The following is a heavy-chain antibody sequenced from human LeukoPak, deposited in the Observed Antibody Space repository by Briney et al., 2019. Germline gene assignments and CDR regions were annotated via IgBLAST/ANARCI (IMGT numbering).Heavy chain of an antibody. J-gene: IGHJ4*02. D-gene: IGHD4-17*01. CDR2: ISWNSGSI. CDR1: GLTFDDYA. V-gene: IGHV3-9*01. CDR3: AKDFDYGVKGHLDY. Sequence: GGSLRLSCAASGLTFDDYAMHWVRQAPGKGLEWVSGISWNSGSIGYADSVKGRFTISRDNAKNSLYLQMNSLRAEDTALYYCAKDFDYGVKGHLDYWGQGTLVTVSS.